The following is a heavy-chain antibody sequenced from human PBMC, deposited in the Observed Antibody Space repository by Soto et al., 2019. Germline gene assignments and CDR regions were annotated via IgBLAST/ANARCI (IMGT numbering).Heavy chain of an antibody. CDR3: ARELHELAYDVGAFDI. CDR1: GFTFSSYS. J-gene: IGHJ3*02. D-gene: IGHD3-16*01. Sequence: GRSLRLSCAASGFTFSSYSMNWVRQAPGKGLEWVSSISSSSSYIYYADSVKGRFTISRDNAKNSLYLQMNSLRAEDTAVYYCARELHELAYDVGAFDIWGQGTMVTVSS. V-gene: IGHV3-21*01. CDR2: ISSSSSYI.